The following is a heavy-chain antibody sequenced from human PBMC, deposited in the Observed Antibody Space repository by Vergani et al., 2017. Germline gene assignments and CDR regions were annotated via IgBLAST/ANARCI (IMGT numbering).Heavy chain of an antibody. CDR2: IIPIFGTT. V-gene: IGHV1-69*13. Sequence: QGQLAQSGAEVKKPGSSVKVSCKASGGTFSSNSISWVRQAPGQGLEWMGRIIPIFGTTSYAQKFQGRVTMRADESTSTAYMELSSLRSEDTAVYYCARSSGYYSYYFDFWGQGTLVTVSS. J-gene: IGHJ4*02. CDR1: GGTFSSNS. CDR3: ARSSGYYSYYFDF. D-gene: IGHD3-22*01.